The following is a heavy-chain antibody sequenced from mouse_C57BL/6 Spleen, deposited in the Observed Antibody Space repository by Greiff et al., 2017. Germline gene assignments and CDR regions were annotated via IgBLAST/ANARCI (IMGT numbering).Heavy chain of an antibody. Sequence: LQQPGAELVRPGASVKMSCKASGYTFPSYNMHWVKQTPRQGLEWIGAIYPGNGATPYNQKFKGKATLTVDKSSSTAYMQLSSLTSEDSAFYCCTSSWYYYYGSSPYMDGWGTGTSVTVSS. CDR3: TSSWYYYYGSSPYMDG. CDR1: GYTFPSYN. CDR2: IYPGNGAT. V-gene: IGHV1-12*01. J-gene: IGHJ1*03. D-gene: IGHD1-1*01.